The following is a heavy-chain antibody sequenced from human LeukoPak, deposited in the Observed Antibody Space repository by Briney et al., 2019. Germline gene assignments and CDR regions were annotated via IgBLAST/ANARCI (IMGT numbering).Heavy chain of an antibody. CDR1: GDSISSSSYF. Sequence: SETLSLTCTVSGDSISSSSYFWGWIRQPPGKGLEWIGSIYNSGSTYYNPSLRSRVTISVDTSKNQFSVKLTSVTAADTAVYYCARGGNWFDPWGQGTLVTVSS. CDR3: ARGGNWFDP. D-gene: IGHD2-15*01. V-gene: IGHV4-39*07. CDR2: IYNSGST. J-gene: IGHJ5*02.